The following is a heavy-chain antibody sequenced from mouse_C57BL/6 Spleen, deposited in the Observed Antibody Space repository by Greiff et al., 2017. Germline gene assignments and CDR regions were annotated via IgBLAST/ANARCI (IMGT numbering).Heavy chain of an antibody. CDR1: GFTFSSYA. CDR3: ARGTGDYFDY. Sequence: EVKLVESGGGLVKPGGSLKLSCAASGFTFSSYAMSWVRQTPEQRLEWVATISDGGSYTYYPDNVKGRFTMSRDNAKNNLYLQMSHLKSEDTAMYYCARGTGDYFDYWGHGTSLTVSS. D-gene: IGHD4-1*01. CDR2: ISDGGSYT. V-gene: IGHV5-4*03. J-gene: IGHJ2*03.